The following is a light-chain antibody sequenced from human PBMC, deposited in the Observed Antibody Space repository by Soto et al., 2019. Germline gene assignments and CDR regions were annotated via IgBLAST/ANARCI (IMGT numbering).Light chain of an antibody. CDR3: ESWDTSLSAGL. V-gene: IGLV1-51*01. J-gene: IGLJ2*01. Sequence: QSVLTQPPSVSAAPGQKVTISCSGNSSNIGNNFVSWYLQPPGTAPKVLIYDDHKRPSGIPDRFSGFKSGTSATLGITGLQTGDEADYYCESWDTSLSAGLFGGGTKVTVL. CDR2: DDH. CDR1: SSNIGNNF.